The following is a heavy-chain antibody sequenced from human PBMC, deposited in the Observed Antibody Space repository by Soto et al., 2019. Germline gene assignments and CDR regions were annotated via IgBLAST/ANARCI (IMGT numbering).Heavy chain of an antibody. D-gene: IGHD2-2*01. Sequence: QVQLVEFGGGVVQPGRSLRLSCAASGFTFSSYGMHWVRQAPGKGLEWVAVISYDGSNKYYADSVKGRFTISRDNSKNTLYLQMNSLGAEDTAVYYCAKAPAIILVPAAMGGDYWGQGTLVTVSS. CDR3: AKAPAIILVPAAMGGDY. J-gene: IGHJ4*02. V-gene: IGHV3-30*18. CDR2: ISYDGSNK. CDR1: GFTFSSYG.